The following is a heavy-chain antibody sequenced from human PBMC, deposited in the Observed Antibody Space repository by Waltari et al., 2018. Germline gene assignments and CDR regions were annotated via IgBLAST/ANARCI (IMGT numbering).Heavy chain of an antibody. Sequence: EVQLLESGGGLVQPGGSLRLSCAASGFTFSSYAMSWVRQAPGKGLGWVSAISGSGGSTYYADSVKGRFTISRDNSKNTLYLQMNSLRAEDTAVYYCAKGRGYFVNGMDVWGQGTTVTVSS. CDR3: AKGRGYFVNGMDV. D-gene: IGHD6-25*01. CDR1: GFTFSSYA. J-gene: IGHJ6*02. CDR2: ISGSGGST. V-gene: IGHV3-23*01.